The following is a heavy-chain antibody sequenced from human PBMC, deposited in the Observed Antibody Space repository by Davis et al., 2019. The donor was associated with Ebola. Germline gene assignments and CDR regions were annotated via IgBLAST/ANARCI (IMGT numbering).Heavy chain of an antibody. V-gene: IGHV3-21*04. J-gene: IGHJ6*03. Sequence: GESLKISCAASGFTFSSYSMNWVRQAPGKGLEWVSSISSSSSYIYYADSVKGRFTISRDNAKNSLYLQMNSLRAEDTAVYYCAKDVAIFGVDIRGMENCYMDVWGKGTTATVSS. CDR2: ISSSSSYI. CDR3: AKDVAIFGVDIRGMENCYMDV. CDR1: GFTFSSYS. D-gene: IGHD3-3*02.